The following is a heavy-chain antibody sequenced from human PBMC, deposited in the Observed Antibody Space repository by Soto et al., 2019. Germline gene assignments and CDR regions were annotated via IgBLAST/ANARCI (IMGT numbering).Heavy chain of an antibody. V-gene: IGHV3-23*01. CDR3: AKARVEWLVDYYFDY. Sequence: GGSLRLSCAASGFTFSSYAMSWVRQAPGKGLEWVSAISGSGGSTYYADSVKGRFTISRDNSKNTLYLQMYSLRAEDTAVYYCAKARVEWLVDYYFDYWGQGTLVTVSS. CDR2: ISGSGGST. D-gene: IGHD6-19*01. J-gene: IGHJ4*02. CDR1: GFTFSSYA.